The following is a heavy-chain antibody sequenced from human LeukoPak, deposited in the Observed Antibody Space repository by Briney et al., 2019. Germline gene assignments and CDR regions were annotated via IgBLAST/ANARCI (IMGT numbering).Heavy chain of an antibody. Sequence: GGSLRLSCTASGFTFSSYAMSWVRQAPGKGLEWVSAISGSGGSTYYADSVKGRFTISRDNSKNTLYLQMNSLRAEDTAVYYCAKTGTPWYYFDYWGQGTLVTVSS. J-gene: IGHJ4*02. D-gene: IGHD6-13*01. CDR2: ISGSGGST. CDR1: GFTFSSYA. V-gene: IGHV3-23*01. CDR3: AKTGTPWYYFDY.